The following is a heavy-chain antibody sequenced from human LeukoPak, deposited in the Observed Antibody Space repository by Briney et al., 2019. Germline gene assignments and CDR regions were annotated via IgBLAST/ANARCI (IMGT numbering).Heavy chain of an antibody. J-gene: IGHJ3*02. D-gene: IGHD2-21*02. Sequence: SQTLSLTCAISGDSVSSNSAAWNWIRQSPSRGLEWLGRTYYRSKWYNDYAVSVKSRITINPDTSKNQFSLQLNSVTPEDTAVYYCARDQLAYCGGDCYANHDALDIWGQGTMVTVSS. CDR3: ARDQLAYCGGDCYANHDALDI. CDR1: GDSVSSNSAA. V-gene: IGHV6-1*01. CDR2: TYYRSKWYN.